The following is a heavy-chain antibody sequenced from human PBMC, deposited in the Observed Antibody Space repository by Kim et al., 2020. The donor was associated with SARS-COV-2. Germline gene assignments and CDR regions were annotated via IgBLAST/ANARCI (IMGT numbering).Heavy chain of an antibody. D-gene: IGHD3-9*01. Sequence: GGSLRLSCAASGFTFSSYGMHWVRQAPGKGLEWVAVISYDGSNKYYADSVKDRFTISRDNSKNTLYLQMNSLRAEDTAVYYCAKDRVYDILTGYYSYYGMDVWGQGTTVTVSS. CDR2: ISYDGSNK. CDR3: AKDRVYDILTGYYSYYGMDV. CDR1: GFTFSSYG. J-gene: IGHJ6*02. V-gene: IGHV3-30*18.